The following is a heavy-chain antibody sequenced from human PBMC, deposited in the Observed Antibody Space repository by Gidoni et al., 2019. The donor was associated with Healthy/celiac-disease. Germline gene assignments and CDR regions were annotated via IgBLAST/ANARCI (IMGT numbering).Heavy chain of an antibody. CDR3: ARGEDREPSPGSDY. CDR2: LSAYNGNT. CDR1: GSTFTSYG. D-gene: IGHD1-26*01. V-gene: IGHV1-18*01. Sequence: QVQLVQSGAEVKKPGASVKVSCTASGSTFTSYGISWVRQAPGQGLEWMGWLSAYNGNTNYAQKLQGRVTMTIDTSTSTAYMELRSLRSDDTAVYYCARGEDREPSPGSDYWGQGTLVTVSS. J-gene: IGHJ4*02.